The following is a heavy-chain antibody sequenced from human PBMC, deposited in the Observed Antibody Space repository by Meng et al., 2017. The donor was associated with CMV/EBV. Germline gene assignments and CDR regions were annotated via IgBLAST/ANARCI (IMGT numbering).Heavy chain of an antibody. V-gene: IGHV3-15*01. CDR1: GFTFSNAW. J-gene: IGHJ4*02. CDR3: TTESVYYDSSGYSTIIDY. CDR2: IKSKTDGGTT. Sequence: GSLRLSCAASGFTFSNAWMSWVRQAPGKGLEWVGRIKSKTDGGTTDYAAPVKGRFTISRDDSKNTLYLQMNSLKTEDTAVYYCTTESVYYDSSGYSTIIDYWGQGTLVTVSS. D-gene: IGHD3-22*01.